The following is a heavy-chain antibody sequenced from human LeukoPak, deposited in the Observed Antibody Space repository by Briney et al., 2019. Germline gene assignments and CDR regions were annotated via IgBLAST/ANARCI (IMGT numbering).Heavy chain of an antibody. V-gene: IGHV4-31*03. CDR1: GGSISSGGYY. CDR3: ARRVSYRNCFDP. CDR2: IYYSGST. J-gene: IGHJ5*02. Sequence: SETLSLTCTVSGGSISSGGYYWSWIRQHPGKGLEWIGYIYYSGSTYYNPSLKSRVTISVDTSKNQFSLKLSSVTAADTAVYYCARRVSYRNCFDPWGQGTPVTVSS. D-gene: IGHD1-26*01.